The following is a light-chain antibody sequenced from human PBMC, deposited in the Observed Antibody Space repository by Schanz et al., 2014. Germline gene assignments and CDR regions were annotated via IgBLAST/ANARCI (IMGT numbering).Light chain of an antibody. J-gene: IGLJ3*02. V-gene: IGLV2-14*01. CDR1: SSDVGGYNY. CDR2: DVH. CDR3: SSYTSSSSGV. Sequence: QSALTQPASVSGSPGQSITISCNGTSSDVGGYNYVSWYQQHPYRAPKLIIYDVHNRPSGISNRFSGSKSGNTASLTISGLQAEDEADYFCSSYTSSSSGVFGGGTKLTVL.